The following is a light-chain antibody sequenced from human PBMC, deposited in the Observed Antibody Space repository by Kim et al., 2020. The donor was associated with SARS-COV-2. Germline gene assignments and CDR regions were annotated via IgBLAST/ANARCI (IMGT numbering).Light chain of an antibody. V-gene: IGLV2-11*03. CDR2: DVT. CDR3: CSYAGSYTLV. CDR1: SSDVGGYNY. J-gene: IGLJ2*01. Sequence: QSITISCTGTSSDVGGYNYVSWYQQHPDKAPRLMIFDVTKRPSGVPDRFSGSKSGDTASLTISGLQADDDADYYCCSYAGSYTLVFGGGTQLTVL.